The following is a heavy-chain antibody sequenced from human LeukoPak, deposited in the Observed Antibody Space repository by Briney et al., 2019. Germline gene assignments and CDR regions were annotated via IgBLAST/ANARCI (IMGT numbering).Heavy chain of an antibody. D-gene: IGHD6-25*01. Sequence: ETLSLTCTVSGGSISSHYWSWIRQPPGKGLEWIGYNYYSGSTNYNPSLKSRVTISVDTSKNQFSLKLSSVTAADTAVYYCARGGGAYSSVAAVDYWGQGTLVTVSS. CDR3: ARGGGAYSSVAAVDY. CDR1: GGSISSHY. CDR2: NYYSGST. V-gene: IGHV4-59*11. J-gene: IGHJ4*02.